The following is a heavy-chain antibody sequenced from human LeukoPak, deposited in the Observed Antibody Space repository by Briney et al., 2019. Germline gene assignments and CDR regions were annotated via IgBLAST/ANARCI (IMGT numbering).Heavy chain of an antibody. CDR2: GHYRETT. CDR3: ARQNYDFWPGLLHPDY. CDR1: GDSVSNHAYY. V-gene: IGHV4-39*01. J-gene: IGHJ4*03. D-gene: IGHD3/OR15-3a*01. Sequence: SEALSLTCSVFGDSVSNHAYYWAWIRQAPGKRLEWMGSGHYRETTYSSPSLKSRVTISVDTSKNQVSLKLNSVTAADTAVYYCARQNYDFWPGLLHPDYWXXGIFVAVSS.